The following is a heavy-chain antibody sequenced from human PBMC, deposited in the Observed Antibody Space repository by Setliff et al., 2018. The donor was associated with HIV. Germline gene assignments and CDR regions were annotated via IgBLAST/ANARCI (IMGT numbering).Heavy chain of an antibody. V-gene: IGHV3-21*01. CDR1: GFNFSSHT. Sequence: SGGSLRLSCAASGFNFSSHTMNWIRQAPGKGLEWVSSISSTGTYIYYADPMKGRFTISRDNAKNSLYLQMNSLRAEDTAVYYCARQLTPYYYDSPDYWGQGTLVTVSS. J-gene: IGHJ4*02. D-gene: IGHD3-22*01. CDR3: ARQLTPYYYDSPDY. CDR2: ISSTGTYI.